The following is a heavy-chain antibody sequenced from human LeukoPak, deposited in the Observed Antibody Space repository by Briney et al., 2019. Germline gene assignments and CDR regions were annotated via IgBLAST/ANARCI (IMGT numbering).Heavy chain of an antibody. Sequence: GASVKVSCKASGGTFSSYAISWVRQAPGQGLEWMGGIIPIFGTANYAQKFQGRVTITADESTSTAYMELSSLRSEDTAVYYCARVPQRPYGSGSYLLIGWFDPWGQGTLVTVSS. J-gene: IGHJ5*02. D-gene: IGHD3-10*01. CDR3: ARVPQRPYGSGSYLLIGWFDP. CDR1: GGTFSSYA. V-gene: IGHV1-69*13. CDR2: IIPIFGTA.